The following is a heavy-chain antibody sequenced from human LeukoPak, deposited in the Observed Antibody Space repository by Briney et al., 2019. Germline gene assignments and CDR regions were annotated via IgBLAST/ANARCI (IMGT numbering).Heavy chain of an antibody. CDR1: GDSINSYS. D-gene: IGHD3-22*01. V-gene: IGHV4-59*12. J-gene: IGHJ4*02. CDR3: ARGNYDSSGFWFRSPAY. CDR2: IYGSGST. Sequence: SETLSLTCIVSGDSINSYSWNWIRQSPEKGLEWIGRIYGSGSTMYNPSLKSRVTISVDTSKNQFSLKLSSVTAADTAVYYCARGNYDSSGFWFRSPAYWGQGTLVTVSS.